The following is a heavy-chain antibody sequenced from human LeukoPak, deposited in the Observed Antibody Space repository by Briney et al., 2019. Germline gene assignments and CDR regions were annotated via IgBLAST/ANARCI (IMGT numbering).Heavy chain of an antibody. V-gene: IGHV3-23*01. D-gene: IGHD2-15*01. CDR1: GFTFSSYA. CDR2: ISVSGNT. J-gene: IGHJ4*02. Sequence: GGSLRLSCAASGFTFSSYAMHWVRQGPGKGLEWVSAISVSGNTYHADSVKGRFTISRDSYKNTLYLQMNSLRAEDAAVYYCAKAPVTTCSGAYCYPFDYWGQGTLVTVSS. CDR3: AKAPVTTCSGAYCYPFDY.